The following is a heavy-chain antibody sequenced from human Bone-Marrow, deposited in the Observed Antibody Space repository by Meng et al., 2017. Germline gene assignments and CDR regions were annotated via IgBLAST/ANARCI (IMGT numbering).Heavy chain of an antibody. D-gene: IGHD3-10*01. CDR2: IYSGGST. CDR1: GFTVSSNY. J-gene: IGHJ6*02. V-gene: IGHV3-66*02. CDR3: ARGRGSGSYDFPSYYYYYGMDV. Sequence: GESLKISCAASGFTVSSNYMSWVRQAPGKGLEWVSVIYSGGSTYYADSVKGRFTISRDNSKNTLYLQMNSLRPEDTAVYYCARGRGSGSYDFPSYYYYYGMDVWGQGTTVTVSS.